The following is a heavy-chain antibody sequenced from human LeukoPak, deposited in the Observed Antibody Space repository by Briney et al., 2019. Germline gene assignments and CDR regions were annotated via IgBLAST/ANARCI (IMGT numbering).Heavy chain of an antibody. CDR1: GFTFSSYR. CDR2: ITISETNT. J-gene: IGHJ4*02. Sequence: GGSLRLSCAASGFTFSSYRIHWVRQPPGKGLVWVSRITISETNTDYADSVKGRFTISRDNAKNTVYLQMNNLRAEDTAVYYCVRDLGSGTPFDYWGQGALVIVSS. CDR3: VRDLGSGTPFDY. V-gene: IGHV3-74*01. D-gene: IGHD1-14*01.